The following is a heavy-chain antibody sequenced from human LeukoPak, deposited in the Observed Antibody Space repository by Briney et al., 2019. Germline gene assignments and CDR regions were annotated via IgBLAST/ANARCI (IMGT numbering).Heavy chain of an antibody. CDR2: IYTSGST. CDR3: ARVNRNHYDSSGYYSSYYYYCMDV. CDR1: GGSISSYY. V-gene: IGHV4-4*07. Sequence: SETLSLTCTVSGGSISSYYWSWIRQPAGKGLECIGRIYTSGSTNYNPSLKSRVTMSVDTSKDQFSLKLSSVTAADTAVYYCARVNRNHYDSSGYYSSYYYYCMDVWGKGTTVTVSS. J-gene: IGHJ6*03. D-gene: IGHD3-22*01.